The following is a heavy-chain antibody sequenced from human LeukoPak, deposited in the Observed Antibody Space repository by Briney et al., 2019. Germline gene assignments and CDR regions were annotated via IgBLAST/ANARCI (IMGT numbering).Heavy chain of an antibody. J-gene: IGHJ5*02. CDR2: ISSSGDP. CDR1: GFIFSPYG. CDR3: AKDLGWELLYNWFDP. V-gene: IGHV3-21*01. D-gene: IGHD1-26*01. Sequence: GGSLRLSCAASGFIFSPYGMTWVRQAPGKGLEWVSTISSSGDPFYTDSVKGRFTISRDNAKSSVYLQMNSLRAEDTAVYYCAKDLGWELLYNWFDPWGQGTLVIVSS.